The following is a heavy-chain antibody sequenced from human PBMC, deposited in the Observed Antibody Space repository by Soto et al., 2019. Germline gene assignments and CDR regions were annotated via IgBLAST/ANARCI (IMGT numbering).Heavy chain of an antibody. CDR2: INHSGST. CDR3: ARQSIAAAGPRRRYNWFDP. CDR1: GGSFSGYY. J-gene: IGHJ5*02. V-gene: IGHV4-34*01. D-gene: IGHD6-13*01. Sequence: SETLSLTCAVYGGSFSGYYWSWIRQPPGKGLEWIGEINHSGSTNYNPSLKSRVTISVDTSKNQFSLKLSSVTAADTAVYYCARQSIAAAGPRRRYNWFDPWGQGTLVTVSS.